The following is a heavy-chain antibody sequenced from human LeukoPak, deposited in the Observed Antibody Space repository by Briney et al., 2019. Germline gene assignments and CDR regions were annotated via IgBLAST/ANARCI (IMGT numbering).Heavy chain of an antibody. CDR1: GFTFSSYS. V-gene: IGHV3-21*01. CDR3: ARSPWSEEYYFDY. D-gene: IGHD3-3*01. Sequence: GGSLRLSCAASGFTFSSYSMNWVRQAPGKGLEWVSSISSSSSYIYYADSVKGRFTISRDNAKNSLYLQMNSLSAEDTAVYYCARSPWSEEYYFDYWGQGTLVTVSS. J-gene: IGHJ4*02. CDR2: ISSSSSYI.